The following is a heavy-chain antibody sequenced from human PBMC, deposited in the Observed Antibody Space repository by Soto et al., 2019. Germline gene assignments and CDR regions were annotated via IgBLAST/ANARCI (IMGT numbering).Heavy chain of an antibody. CDR3: AKDDGTGL. CDR2: TSKDGRE. D-gene: IGHD3-16*01. V-gene: IGHV3-30*18. CDR1: GFTVSSSG. Sequence: QVQLVESGGGVVQPGTSLRLSCVVSGFTVSSSGIHWVRQAPGKGLEWVAVTSKDGRERYADSVKGRFTISRDNPKNTLYLQLSSLRGEDTAVYFCAKDDGTGLWGQGTLVIVSS. J-gene: IGHJ4*02.